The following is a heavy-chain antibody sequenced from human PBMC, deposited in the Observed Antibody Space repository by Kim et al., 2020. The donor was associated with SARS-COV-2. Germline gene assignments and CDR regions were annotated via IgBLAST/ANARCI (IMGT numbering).Heavy chain of an antibody. Sequence: GGSLRLSCAASGFTFSSYEMNWVRQAPGKGLEWVSYISSSGSTIYYADSVKGRFTISRDNAKNSLYLQMNSLRVEDTAVYYCARDRPGLFVSPLLDYWGQGTLVTVSS. CDR1: GFTFSSYE. CDR2: ISSSGSTI. V-gene: IGHV3-48*03. CDR3: ARDRPGLFVSPLLDY. D-gene: IGHD2-21*01. J-gene: IGHJ4*02.